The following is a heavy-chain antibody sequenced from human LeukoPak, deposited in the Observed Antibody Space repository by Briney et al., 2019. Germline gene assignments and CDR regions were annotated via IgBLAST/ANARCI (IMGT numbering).Heavy chain of an antibody. J-gene: IGHJ4*02. CDR1: GLSFSSFA. Sequence: GGSLRLSCAAPGLSFSSFAMSWVRQAPGKGMDLVSSIRDNGDSTYYGDPAKGRFTISRDNSRNPRHMQMNSLSADDTAVYYCAKTGSGWSLDYWGQGTLVTVSS. D-gene: IGHD6-19*01. CDR2: IRDNGDST. V-gene: IGHV3-23*01. CDR3: AKTGSGWSLDY.